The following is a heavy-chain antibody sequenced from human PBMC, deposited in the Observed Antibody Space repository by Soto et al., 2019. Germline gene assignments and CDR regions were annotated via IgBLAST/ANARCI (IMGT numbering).Heavy chain of an antibody. CDR2: ISGDNGNT. CDR3: ARDASYYYDSSGYYGGY. CDR1: GYTFTNYG. V-gene: IGHV1-18*01. D-gene: IGHD3-22*01. Sequence: QVHLVQSGAEVKKPGASVKVSCKASGYTFTNYGISWVRQAPGQGLEWMGWISGDNGNTNYAQKFQGRVTMTTDTSTSTASMELRSLGSDDTAVYYCARDASYYYDSSGYYGGYWGQGTLVTVSS. J-gene: IGHJ4*02.